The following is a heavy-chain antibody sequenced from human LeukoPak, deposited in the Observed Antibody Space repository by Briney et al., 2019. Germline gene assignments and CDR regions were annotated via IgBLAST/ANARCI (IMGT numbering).Heavy chain of an antibody. Sequence: PSETLSLTCTVSGGSISSYYWSWIRQPPGKGLEWIGYIYYSGSTNYNPSPKSRVTISVDTSKNQFSLKLSSVTAADTAVYYCAREYYGSGRIDYWGQGTLVTVSS. V-gene: IGHV4-59*01. J-gene: IGHJ4*02. CDR3: AREYYGSGRIDY. CDR1: GGSISSYY. D-gene: IGHD3-10*01. CDR2: IYYSGST.